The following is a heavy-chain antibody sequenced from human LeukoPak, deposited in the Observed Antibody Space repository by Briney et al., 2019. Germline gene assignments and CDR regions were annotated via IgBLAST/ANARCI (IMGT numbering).Heavy chain of an antibody. CDR2: IIPIFGTA. J-gene: IGHJ4*02. CDR3: ASRSYDSSGYYLHNYFDY. D-gene: IGHD3-22*01. V-gene: IGHV1-69*13. Sequence: SVKVSCKASGGTFSSYAISWVRQAPGQGLEWMGGIIPIFGTANYAQKFQGRVTITADESTSTAYIELSSLRSEDTAVYYCASRSYDSSGYYLHNYFDYWGQGTLVTVSS. CDR1: GGTFSSYA.